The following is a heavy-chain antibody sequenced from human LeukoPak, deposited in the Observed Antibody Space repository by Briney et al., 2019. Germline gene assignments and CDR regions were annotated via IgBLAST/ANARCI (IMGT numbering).Heavy chain of an antibody. J-gene: IGHJ4*02. V-gene: IGHV3-30*18. Sequence: PGRSLRLSCAASGFSFSSYGMHWVRQAPGKGLEWVAVISYDGSKKYYVDSVKGRFTISRDNSKNTLYLQMNSLRAEDTAVYYCAKGAVVSGNYYDRFDSWGQGILVTVSS. D-gene: IGHD1-26*01. CDR2: ISYDGSKK. CDR3: AKGAVVSGNYYDRFDS. CDR1: GFSFSSYG.